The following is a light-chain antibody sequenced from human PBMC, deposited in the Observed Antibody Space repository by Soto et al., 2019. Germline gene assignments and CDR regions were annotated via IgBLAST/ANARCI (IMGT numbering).Light chain of an antibody. J-gene: IGKJ5*01. CDR1: QSVSSSY. V-gene: IGKV3-20*01. Sequence: EIVLTKSPGTPSLSPGERATLSCRASQSVSSSYLAWYQQKPGQAPRLLIYGASNRATGIPDRFSGSGSGTDFTLTISRLEPEDFAIYYCQQYGSSPPYTFGQGTRLEIK. CDR2: GAS. CDR3: QQYGSSPPYT.